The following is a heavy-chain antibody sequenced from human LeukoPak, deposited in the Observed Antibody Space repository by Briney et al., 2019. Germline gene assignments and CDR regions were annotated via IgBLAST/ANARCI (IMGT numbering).Heavy chain of an antibody. Sequence: ASVKVSYKASGYTFTNHYMHWVRQAPGQGLEWMGIINPSGGSTSYAQKFQGRVTMTRDTSTSAVFMELSSLRSEDTAVYYCARDRAPIVVVPAAKSRWFDPWGQGTLVTVSS. V-gene: IGHV1-46*01. D-gene: IGHD2-2*01. CDR2: INPSGGST. J-gene: IGHJ5*02. CDR3: ARDRAPIVVVPAAKSRWFDP. CDR1: GYTFTNHY.